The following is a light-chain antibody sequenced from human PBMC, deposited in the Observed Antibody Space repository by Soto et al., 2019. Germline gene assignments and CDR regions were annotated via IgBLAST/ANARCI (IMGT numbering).Light chain of an antibody. CDR1: QSVSSY. J-gene: IGKJ4*01. CDR2: DAS. Sequence: EIVLTQSPATLSLSPGERATLSCRASQSVSSYLAWYQQKPGQAPRLLIYDASNRATGIPARFSGSGSGTDFTLNISSLEPADFAVYYCQQSRNWPLTFGGGTKVEIK. CDR3: QQSRNWPLT. V-gene: IGKV3-11*01.